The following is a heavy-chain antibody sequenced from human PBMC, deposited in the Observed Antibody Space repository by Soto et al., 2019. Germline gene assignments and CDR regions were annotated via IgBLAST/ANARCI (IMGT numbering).Heavy chain of an antibody. V-gene: IGHV1-69*01. CDR3: ARDGRTDPRGGMDV. Sequence: QVQLVQSGAEVKKPGSSVKVSCKASGGTFSSYAISWVRQAPGQGLEWMGGIIPIFGTANYAQKLQGRVTLTADESTSTDYMEVSSLRSEDTAVYYCARDGRTDPRGGMDVWGQGTTVTVSS. CDR1: GGTFSSYA. CDR2: IIPIFGTA. J-gene: IGHJ6*02.